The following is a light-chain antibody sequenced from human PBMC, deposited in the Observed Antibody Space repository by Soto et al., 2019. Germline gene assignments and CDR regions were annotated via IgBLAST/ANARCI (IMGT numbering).Light chain of an antibody. CDR2: DVS. V-gene: IGLV2-14*01. Sequence: QSALTQPASVSGSPGQSITISCTGTSSDVGGYIYVSWYQQHPGKAPKLMIYDVSNRPSGVSNRFSGSKSGNTASLTISGLQAEDEADYYCSSYTSSSPVVFGGGTKVTVL. J-gene: IGLJ2*01. CDR3: SSYTSSSPVV. CDR1: SSDVGGYIY.